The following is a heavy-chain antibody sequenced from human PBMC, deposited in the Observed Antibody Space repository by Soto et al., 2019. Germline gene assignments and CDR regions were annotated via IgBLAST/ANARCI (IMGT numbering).Heavy chain of an antibody. V-gene: IGHV3-30*18. CDR1: GFTFSSYG. J-gene: IGHJ5*02. D-gene: IGHD6-19*01. CDR3: AKDQHSSGRYGFDP. CDR2: ISYDGSNK. Sequence: QVQLVESGGGVVQPGRSLRLSCAASGFTFSSYGMHWVRRAPGKGLEWVAVISYDGSNKYYADSVKGRFTISRDNSKNTLYLQMNSLRAEDTAVYYCAKDQHSSGRYGFDPWGQGTLVTVSS.